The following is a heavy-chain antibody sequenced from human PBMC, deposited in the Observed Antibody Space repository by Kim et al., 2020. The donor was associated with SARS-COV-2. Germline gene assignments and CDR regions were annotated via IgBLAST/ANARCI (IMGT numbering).Heavy chain of an antibody. J-gene: IGHJ4*02. V-gene: IGHV3-53*01. D-gene: IGHD5-18*01. CDR3: ARGGRGYSPFDY. CDR2: LYSSGIT. Sequence: GGSLRLSCAASGFTVSSNYMNWVRQAPGKGLEWVSVLYSSGITYYAASVKGRFTISRDNSKNTLFLQMNSLRAEDTAVYYCARGGRGYSPFDYWGRGTLVTVYS. CDR1: GFTVSSNY.